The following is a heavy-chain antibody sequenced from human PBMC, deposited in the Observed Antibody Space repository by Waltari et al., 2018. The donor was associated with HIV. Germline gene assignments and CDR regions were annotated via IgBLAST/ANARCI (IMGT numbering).Heavy chain of an antibody. V-gene: IGHV3-23*01. D-gene: IGHD5-18*01. J-gene: IGHJ4*02. CDR2: ISRSASAT. CDR3: VTSGYNFVEFGHRLDF. CDR1: GFNFDIYD. Sequence: EVQFLESGVGLARRGGCFSLFCLAFGFNFDIYDMTLVRQAPGKGLEWVSSISRSASATYYADSVKCRATIARDNSMDMLSLHIKSLRVDDTAVYHCVTSGYNFVEFGHRLDFWGRGILVTVS.